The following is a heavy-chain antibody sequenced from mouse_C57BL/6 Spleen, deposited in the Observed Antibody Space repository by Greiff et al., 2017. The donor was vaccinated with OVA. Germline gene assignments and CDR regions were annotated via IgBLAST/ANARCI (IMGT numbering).Heavy chain of an antibody. J-gene: IGHJ4*01. CDR3: ARGWDGDYAMDY. CDR2: INPNNGGT. D-gene: IGHD4-1*01. Sequence: VQLKQSGPELVKPGASVKIPCKASGYTFTDYNMDWVKQSHGKSLEWIGDINPNNGGTIYNQKFKGKATLTVDKSSSTAFMELRSLTSEDTAVYYCARGWDGDYAMDYWGQGTSVTVSS. CDR1: GYTFTDYN. V-gene: IGHV1-18*01.